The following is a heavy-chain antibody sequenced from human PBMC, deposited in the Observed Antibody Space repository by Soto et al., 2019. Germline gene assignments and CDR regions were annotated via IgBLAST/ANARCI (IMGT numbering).Heavy chain of an antibody. CDR2: IFPILGTG. J-gene: IGHJ5*02. Sequence: QVQLVQSGAEVKKPGSSVKVSCKASGGNVSTNAISWVRQAPGQGLEWVGGIFPILGTGKYAQKFQGRVTITAAESTSTAYMELSSLRSEDTAVYYCANTTPLVVPGARFDPWAQGTLVTVSS. CDR3: ANTTPLVVPGARFDP. V-gene: IGHV1-69*01. CDR1: GGNVSTNA. D-gene: IGHD2-2*01.